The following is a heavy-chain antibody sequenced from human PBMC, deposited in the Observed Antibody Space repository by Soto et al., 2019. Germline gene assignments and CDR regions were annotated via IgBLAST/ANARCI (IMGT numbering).Heavy chain of an antibody. CDR1: GFSLSTRGMC. Sequence: SGPTLVNPTQTLTLTCTFSGFSLSTRGMCVSWIRQPPGRGLEWIGFIYYAGSTKYNPSLNSRVTISVDTSKNQFSLTVTSVTAADTAAYYCARRKVATETFDYWGQGTLVTVYS. CDR3: ARRKVATETFDY. D-gene: IGHD5-12*01. V-gene: IGHV4-61*08. CDR2: IYYAGST. J-gene: IGHJ4*02.